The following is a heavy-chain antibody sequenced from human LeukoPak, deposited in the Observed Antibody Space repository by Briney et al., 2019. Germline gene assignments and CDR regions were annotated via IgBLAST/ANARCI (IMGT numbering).Heavy chain of an antibody. CDR1: GGTFISYA. V-gene: IGHV1-69*13. CDR2: IIPIFGTA. CDR3: ARDQGQIVVHARTGDYYYGMDV. J-gene: IGHJ6*02. Sequence: ASVKVSCKASGGTFISYAISWVRQAPGQGLEWMGGIIPIFGTANYAQKFQGRVTITADESTSTAYMELSSLRSEDTAVYYCARDQGQIVVHARTGDYYYGMDVWGQGTTVTVSS. D-gene: IGHD2-21*01.